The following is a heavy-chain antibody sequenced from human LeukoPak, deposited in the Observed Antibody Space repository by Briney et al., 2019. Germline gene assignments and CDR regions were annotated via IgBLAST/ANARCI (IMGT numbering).Heavy chain of an antibody. CDR2: ISGSGGST. J-gene: IGHJ4*02. Sequence: PGGSLRLSCAASGFTFSSYAMSWVRQAPGKGLEWVSAISGSGGSTYYADSVKGRFTISRDNSKNTLYLQMNSLRAEDTAVYYCTKDQHYDILTGYDYWGQGILVTVSS. V-gene: IGHV3-23*01. D-gene: IGHD3-9*01. CDR3: TKDQHYDILTGYDY. CDR1: GFTFSSYA.